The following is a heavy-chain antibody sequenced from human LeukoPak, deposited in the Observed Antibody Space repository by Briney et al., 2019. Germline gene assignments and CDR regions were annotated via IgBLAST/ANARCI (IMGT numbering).Heavy chain of an antibody. Sequence: SETLSLTCTVSGGSISSYYWSWIRQPAGKGLEWIGRIYTSGSTNYNPPLKSRVTMSVDTSKNQFSLKLSSVTAADTAVYYCARAAAGNLGHYYYYMDVWGKGTTVTVSS. V-gene: IGHV4-4*07. CDR1: GGSISSYY. CDR3: ARAAAGNLGHYYYYMDV. CDR2: IYTSGST. D-gene: IGHD6-13*01. J-gene: IGHJ6*03.